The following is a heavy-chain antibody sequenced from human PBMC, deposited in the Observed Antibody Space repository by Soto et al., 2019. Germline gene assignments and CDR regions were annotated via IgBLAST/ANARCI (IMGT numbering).Heavy chain of an antibody. CDR1: GFTFSSYW. Sequence: PGGSLRLSCAASGFTFSSYWMHWVRQTPGKGLVWVSRIKTDGSYTDYADSVKGRFTISRDNSKNTLYLQMNSLRAEDTAVYYCAKGNVLRFLKVDGMDVWGQGTTVTVSS. CDR2: IKTDGSYT. J-gene: IGHJ6*02. D-gene: IGHD3-3*01. V-gene: IGHV3-74*01. CDR3: AKGNVLRFLKVDGMDV.